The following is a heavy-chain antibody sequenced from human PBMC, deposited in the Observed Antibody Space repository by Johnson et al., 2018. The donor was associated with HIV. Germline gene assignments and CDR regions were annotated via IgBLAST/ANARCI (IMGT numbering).Heavy chain of an antibody. CDR2: IRYDGSNK. Sequence: QVQLVESGGGVVQPGGSLRLSCAASGFTFSSYGMHWVRQAPGKGLEWVAFIRYDGSNKYYADSVKGRFTISRDNSKNTLYLQMNSLRAEDTAVYYCAREGVVGVKDGLIWGQGTMVTVSS. CDR1: GFTFSSYG. D-gene: IGHD1-26*01. CDR3: AREGVVGVKDGLI. V-gene: IGHV3-30*02. J-gene: IGHJ3*02.